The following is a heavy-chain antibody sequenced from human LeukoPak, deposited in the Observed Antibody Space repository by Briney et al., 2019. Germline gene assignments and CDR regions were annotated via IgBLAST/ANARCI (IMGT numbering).Heavy chain of an antibody. CDR1: GFIFSIYG. Sequence: GRSLRLSCAASGFIFSIYGMHWVRQAPGKGLEWVAVIWYDGSDKYYAESVKGRFTIPRDNSNNMLYLQMTSLRAEDTAVYYCARDGGTVNFDYWGQGTLVTVPS. J-gene: IGHJ4*02. D-gene: IGHD4-17*01. V-gene: IGHV3-33*01. CDR3: ARDGGTVNFDY. CDR2: IWYDGSDK.